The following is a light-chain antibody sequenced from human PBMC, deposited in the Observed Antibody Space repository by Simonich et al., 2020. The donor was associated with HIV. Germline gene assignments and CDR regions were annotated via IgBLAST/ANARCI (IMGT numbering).Light chain of an antibody. V-gene: IGKV1-13*02. CDR3: QQFNSYPIT. J-gene: IGKJ5*01. CDR1: QGISSA. CDR2: DAS. Sequence: AIQLTQSPSYLSASVGDRVTIACRASQGISSALARYQQKTGKAPKLLIYDASSLESGVPSRFSGSGSGTDFTLTISSLQPEDFATYYCQQFNSYPITFGQGTRLEIK.